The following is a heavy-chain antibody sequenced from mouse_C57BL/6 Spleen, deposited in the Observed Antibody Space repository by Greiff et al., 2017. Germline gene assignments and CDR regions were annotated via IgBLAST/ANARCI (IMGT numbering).Heavy chain of an antibody. J-gene: IGHJ2*01. D-gene: IGHD1-1*02. CDR3: ARGGAGRNFDY. CDR2: ISYSGST. Sequence: EVKLMESGPGMVKPSQSLSLTCTVTGYSITSGYDWHWIRHFPGNKLEWMGYISYSGSTNYNPYLKSRISITHDTSKNHFFLKLNSVTTEDTATYYCARGGAGRNFDYWGQGTTLTVSS. CDR1: GYSITSGYD. V-gene: IGHV3-1*01.